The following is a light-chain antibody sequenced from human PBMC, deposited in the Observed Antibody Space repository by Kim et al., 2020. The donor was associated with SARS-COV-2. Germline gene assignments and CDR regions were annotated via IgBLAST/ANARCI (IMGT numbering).Light chain of an antibody. V-gene: IGKV1-33*01. CDR2: DAS. CDR3: QQYDNIPS. J-gene: IGKJ2*01. CDR1: ITNR. Sequence: ITNRVNWYQQKPGKGPKLLISDASKLEAGVPSRFSGSGFGTDFSFTISSLQPEDIATYYCQQYDNIPSFGQGTKVDIK.